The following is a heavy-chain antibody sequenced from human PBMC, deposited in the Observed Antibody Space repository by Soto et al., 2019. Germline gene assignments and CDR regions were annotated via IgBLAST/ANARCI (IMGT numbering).Heavy chain of an antibody. CDR3: ARLTYYYDSSGYPLDY. V-gene: IGHV4-61*01. CDR1: GGSVSSGSYY. Sequence: SETLSLTCTVSGGSVSSGSYYWSWIRQPPGKGLEWIGYIYYSGSTNYNPSLKSRVTISVDTSKNQFSPKLSSVTAADTAVYYCARLTYYYDSSGYPLDYWGQGTLVTVSS. CDR2: IYYSGST. D-gene: IGHD3-22*01. J-gene: IGHJ4*02.